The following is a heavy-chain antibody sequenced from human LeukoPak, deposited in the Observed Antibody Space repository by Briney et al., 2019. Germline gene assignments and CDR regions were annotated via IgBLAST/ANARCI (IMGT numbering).Heavy chain of an antibody. Sequence: GGSLRLSCAASGFTFSSYAMHWVRQAPGKGLEWVAVISYDGSNKYYADSVKGRLTISRDNSKNTLYLQMNSLRVEDTAVYYCARDRTRDGYNQGRVFDYWGQGTLVTVSS. J-gene: IGHJ4*02. CDR3: ARDRTRDGYNQGRVFDY. CDR2: ISYDGSNK. CDR1: GFTFSSYA. D-gene: IGHD5-24*01. V-gene: IGHV3-30-3*01.